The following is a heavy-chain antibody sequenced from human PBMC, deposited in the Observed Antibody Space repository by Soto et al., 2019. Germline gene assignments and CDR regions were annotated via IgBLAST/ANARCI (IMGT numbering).Heavy chain of an antibody. Sequence: QVQLVQSGAEVKKPGSSVKVSCKTSGGTFSTYTLSWVRQAAGQGLEWMGRIIPVLDKANYAQKFQGRVTITADRSTSTAYMELSSRTSEYTAIYYCARGATAGDSAMNYWGLGPWSASP. CDR1: GGTFSTYT. CDR2: IIPVLDKA. V-gene: IGHV1-69*02. D-gene: IGHD2-2*01. J-gene: IGHJ4*02. CDR3: ARGATAGDSAMNY.